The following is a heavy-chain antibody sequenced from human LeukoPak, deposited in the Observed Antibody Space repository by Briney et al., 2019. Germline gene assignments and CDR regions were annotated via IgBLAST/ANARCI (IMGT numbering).Heavy chain of an antibody. V-gene: IGHV1-69*13. J-gene: IGHJ3*02. CDR1: GGTFSGYA. D-gene: IGHD3-10*01. CDR3: ARDLNSITMVRGVSDAFDI. CDR2: IIPIFGTA. Sequence: ASVKVSCKASGGTFSGYAISWVRQAPGQGLEWMGGIIPIFGTANYAQKFQGRVTITADESTSTAYMELSSLRSEDTAVYYCARDLNSITMVRGVSDAFDIWGQGTMVTVSS.